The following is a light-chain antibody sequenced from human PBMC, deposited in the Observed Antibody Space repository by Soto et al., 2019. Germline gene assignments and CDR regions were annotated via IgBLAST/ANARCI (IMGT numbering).Light chain of an antibody. Sequence: DIQMTQSPSILSASVGDRVTITCRATQSIGTSLAWYQQKPGKPPRLLLYRASSLERGVPSRFSGSGSGAEFSLTISSLQPVDFATYYCQQYYAYSPYTFGQGTKLEI. CDR3: QQYYAYSPYT. CDR1: QSIGTS. V-gene: IGKV1-5*03. CDR2: RAS. J-gene: IGKJ2*01.